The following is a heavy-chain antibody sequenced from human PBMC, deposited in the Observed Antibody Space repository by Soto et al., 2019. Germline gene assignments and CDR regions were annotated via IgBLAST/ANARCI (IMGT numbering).Heavy chain of an antibody. CDR1: GYTFTSYD. Sequence: QVQLVQSGAEVKKPGASVKVSCKASGYTFTSYDINWVRQATGQGLEWMGWMNPNSGNTGYAQKFQGRVTMNRTTTISTAYMELSSMRSEDTAVYYRAREKTSYGMDVWGQGTTVTVSS. J-gene: IGHJ6*02. CDR2: MNPNSGNT. V-gene: IGHV1-8*01. CDR3: AREKTSYGMDV.